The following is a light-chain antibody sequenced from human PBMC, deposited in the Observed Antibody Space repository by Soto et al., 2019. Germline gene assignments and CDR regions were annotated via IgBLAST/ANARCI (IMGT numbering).Light chain of an antibody. CDR3: ATWDGSLNGWV. J-gene: IGLJ3*02. CDR2: GSN. CDR1: SSNIGGNT. Sequence: QSALTQPPSASGTPGQRVTISCSGSSSNIGGNTVNWYQQLPGTAPKLLVYGSNQRPSGVPDRFSGSNSGTSASLAISGLQSEDEADYYCATWDGSLNGWVFGGGTKLTVL. V-gene: IGLV1-44*01.